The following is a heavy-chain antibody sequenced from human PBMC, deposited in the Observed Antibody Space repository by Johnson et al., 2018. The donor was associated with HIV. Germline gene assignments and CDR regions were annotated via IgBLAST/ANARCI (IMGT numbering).Heavy chain of an antibody. CDR3: ARGRSSSSTAAFDI. D-gene: IGHD6-6*01. Sequence: VQLVESGGGVVQPGRSLRLSCAASGFTFSSYAMHWVRQAPGKGLEWVAVISYDGSNKYFADSVKGRFTISRDNSKNTLYLQMKSLRGEDTVVYSCARGRSSSSTAAFDIWGQGTMVTVSS. V-gene: IGHV3-30*04. CDR2: ISYDGSNK. CDR1: GFTFSSYA. J-gene: IGHJ3*02.